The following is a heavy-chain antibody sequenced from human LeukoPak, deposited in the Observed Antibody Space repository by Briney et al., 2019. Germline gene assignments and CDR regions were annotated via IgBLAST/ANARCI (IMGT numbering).Heavy chain of an antibody. D-gene: IGHD5-18*01. J-gene: IGHJ6*03. Sequence: GGSLRLSCAASGITLSSYGMSWVRQAPGKGLEWVSGINWNGGSTGYADSVKGRFTISRDNAKNSLYLQMNSLRAEDTALYYCARENGEYSYDYYYYYYMDVWGKGTTVTVSS. CDR2: INWNGGST. CDR3: ARENGEYSYDYYYYYYMDV. CDR1: GITLSSYG. V-gene: IGHV3-20*04.